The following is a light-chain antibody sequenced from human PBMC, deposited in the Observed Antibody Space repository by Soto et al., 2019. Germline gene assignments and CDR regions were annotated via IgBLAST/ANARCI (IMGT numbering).Light chain of an antibody. V-gene: IGLV1-36*01. CDR1: RSNIGDNA. Sequence: QSVLTQPPSVSEAPRQRVTISCSGSRSNIGDNAVNWYQQLPGKAPKLLMYYDDLLPSGVSDRFSGSKSGTSASLAISGLQSEDEADYYCAAWDDSLNGVVFGGGTKLTVL. CDR2: YDD. J-gene: IGLJ2*01. CDR3: AAWDDSLNGVV.